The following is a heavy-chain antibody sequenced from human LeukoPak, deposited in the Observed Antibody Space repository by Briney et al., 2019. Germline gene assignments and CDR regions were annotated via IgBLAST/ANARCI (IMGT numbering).Heavy chain of an antibody. Sequence: ASVMVSCKASGYTFTGYYMHWVRQAPGQGLEWMGWINPNSGGTNYAQKFQGRVTMTRDTSISTAYMELSRLRSDDTAVYYCARVLVPAGALWYYYYYMDVWGKGTTVIISS. CDR3: ARVLVPAGALWYYYYYMDV. CDR2: INPNSGGT. V-gene: IGHV1-2*02. CDR1: GYTFTGYY. J-gene: IGHJ6*03. D-gene: IGHD2-2*01.